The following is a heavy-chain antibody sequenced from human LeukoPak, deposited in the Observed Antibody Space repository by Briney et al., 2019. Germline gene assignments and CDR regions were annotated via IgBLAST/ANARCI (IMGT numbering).Heavy chain of an antibody. V-gene: IGHV3-21*04. CDR1: GFTFSSYS. J-gene: IGHJ4*02. Sequence: GGSLRLSCAASGFTFSSYSMNWVRQAPGKGLEWVSSISSSSSYIYYADSVKGRFTISRDNSKSTLCLQMNSLRAEDTAVYYCAKQLGYCSDGSCYFPYWGQGTLVTVSS. CDR3: AKQLGYCSDGSCYFPY. D-gene: IGHD2-15*01. CDR2: ISSSSSYI.